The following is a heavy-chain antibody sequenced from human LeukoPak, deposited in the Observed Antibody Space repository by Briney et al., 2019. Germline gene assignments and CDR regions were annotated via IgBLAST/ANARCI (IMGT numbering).Heavy chain of an antibody. D-gene: IGHD6-19*01. J-gene: IGHJ4*02. CDR2: INWNGGGT. CDR1: GFTFDDYG. Sequence: GGSLRLSCAASGFTFDDYGMSWVRQAPGKGLEWVSGINWNGGGTGYADSVKGRFTISRDNAKNSLYLQMNSLRAEDTALYYCARDLRVAVAGTFDYWGQGTLVTVSS. V-gene: IGHV3-20*04. CDR3: ARDLRVAVAGTFDY.